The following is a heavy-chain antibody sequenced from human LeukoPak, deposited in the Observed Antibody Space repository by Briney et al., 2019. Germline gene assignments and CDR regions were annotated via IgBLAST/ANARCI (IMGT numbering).Heavy chain of an antibody. V-gene: IGHV1-46*01. D-gene: IGHD3-22*01. CDR1: GYTFTSYY. J-gene: IGHJ3*02. Sequence: ASVKVSCKASGYTFTSYYMHWVRQAPGQGLEWMGITNPSGGSTSYAQKFQGRVTMTRDTSTSTVYMELSSLRSEDTAVYYCARGPLPGYYYDSSGYNGAFDIWGQGTMVTVSS. CDR3: ARGPLPGYYYDSSGYNGAFDI. CDR2: TNPSGGST.